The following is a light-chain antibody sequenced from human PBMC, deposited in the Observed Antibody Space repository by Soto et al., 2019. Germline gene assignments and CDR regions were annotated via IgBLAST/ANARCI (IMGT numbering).Light chain of an antibody. V-gene: IGKV1-39*01. CDR3: QQTYSTPYT. Sequence: DIQMTQSESSRSASVGDRGTITCRASQSISNDVKWFQQKPGKAPKHLIYAVSSLQSGVPSRFSGSGSGTDFTLTISSLQPEDFATYYCQQTYSTPYTFGQGTRLEIK. J-gene: IGKJ2*01. CDR1: QSISND. CDR2: AVS.